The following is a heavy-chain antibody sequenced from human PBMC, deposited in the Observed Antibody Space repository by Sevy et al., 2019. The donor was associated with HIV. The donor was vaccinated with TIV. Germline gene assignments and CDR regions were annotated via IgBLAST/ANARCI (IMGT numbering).Heavy chain of an antibody. V-gene: IGHV4-30-2*01. CDR3: ARAAARMTTVTHFDY. CDR1: GGSISSGGYS. Sequence: SETLSLTCAVSGGSISSGGYSWNWIRQPPGKGLEWIGYIYHTGNTYYNPSLKSRVTISVDRSNNRFSLKLNSVTAADTAVYYCARAAARMTTVTHFDYWGQGTLVTVSS. D-gene: IGHD4-17*01. J-gene: IGHJ4*02. CDR2: IYHTGNT.